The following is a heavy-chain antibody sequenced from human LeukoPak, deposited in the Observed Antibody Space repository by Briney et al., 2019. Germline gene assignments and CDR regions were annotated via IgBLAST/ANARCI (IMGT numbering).Heavy chain of an antibody. J-gene: IGHJ4*02. CDR3: ARGRQVGATYYFDY. V-gene: IGHV3-11*06. D-gene: IGHD1-26*01. CDR1: GFAFSDYY. CDR2: ISSSSSYT. Sequence: GGSLRLSCAASGFAFSDYYMSWIRQAPGKGLEWVSYISSSSSYTNYADSVKGRFTISRDNAKNSLYLQMNSLRAEDTAVYYCARGRQVGATYYFDYWGQGTLVTVSS.